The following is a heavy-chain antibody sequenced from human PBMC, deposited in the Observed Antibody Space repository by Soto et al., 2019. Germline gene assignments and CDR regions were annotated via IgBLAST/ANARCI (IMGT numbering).Heavy chain of an antibody. D-gene: IGHD2-21*02. CDR2: ISWKRGSI. CDR1: GFTFTINA. J-gene: IGHJ6*02. CDR3: ATGDCPYYYYYGMDV. V-gene: IGHV3-9*01. Sequence: GGSLRLSCDASGFTFTINAMSWVRQAPGKGLEWVSGISWKRGSIVYAVSVKDPFIIARDNGKISVYLELTSLRFNDTALYYCATGDCPYYYYYGMDVWRQGTTVTVSS.